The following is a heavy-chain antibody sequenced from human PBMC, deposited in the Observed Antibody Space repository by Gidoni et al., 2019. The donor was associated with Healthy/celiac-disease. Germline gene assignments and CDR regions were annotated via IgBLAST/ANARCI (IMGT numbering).Heavy chain of an antibody. CDR2: IYYSGST. CDR1: VGSVSSGSSH. Sequence: QVQLQESGPGLVKPSETLSLTCTVSVGSVSSGSSHRSWIRQPPGKGLEWIGYIYYSGSTNYNPSLKSRVTISVDTSKNQFSLKLSSVTAADTAVYYCARARPPYSSGWTTPDYYFDYWGQGTLVTVSS. V-gene: IGHV4-61*01. CDR3: ARARPPYSSGWTTPDYYFDY. J-gene: IGHJ4*02. D-gene: IGHD6-19*01.